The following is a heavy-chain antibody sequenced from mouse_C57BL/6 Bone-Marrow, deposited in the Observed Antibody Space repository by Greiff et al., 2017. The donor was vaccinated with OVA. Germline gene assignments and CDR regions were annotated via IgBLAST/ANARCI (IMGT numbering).Heavy chain of an antibody. CDR3: ARQYYDYDVGAWFAY. CDR1: GFTFSDYY. V-gene: IGHV5-12*01. CDR2: ISNGGGST. D-gene: IGHD2-4*01. Sequence: DVKLQESGGGLVQPGGSLKLSCAASGFTFSDYYMYWVRQTPEKRLEWVAYISNGGGSTYYPDTVKGRFTISRDNAKNTLYLQMSRLKSEDTAMYYCARQYYDYDVGAWFAYWGQGTLVTVSA. J-gene: IGHJ3*01.